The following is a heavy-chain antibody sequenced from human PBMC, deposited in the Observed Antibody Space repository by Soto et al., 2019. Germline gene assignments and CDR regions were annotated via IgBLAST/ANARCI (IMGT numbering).Heavy chain of an antibody. CDR2: ISGSGGST. D-gene: IGHD2-15*01. V-gene: IGHV3-23*01. J-gene: IGHJ6*02. Sequence: GGSLRLSCAASGFTFSSYAMSWVRQAPGKGLEWVSAISGSGGSTYYADSVKGRFTISRDNSKNTLYLQMNSLRAEDTAVYYCAKDPQGGSGGLFPDYYYYYGMDVWGQGTTVTVSS. CDR1: GFTFSSYA. CDR3: AKDPQGGSGGLFPDYYYYYGMDV.